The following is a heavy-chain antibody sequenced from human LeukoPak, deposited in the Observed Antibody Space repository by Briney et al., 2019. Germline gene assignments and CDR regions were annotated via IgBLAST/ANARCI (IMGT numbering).Heavy chain of an antibody. CDR1: GFTSDDYT. D-gene: IGHD4-17*01. J-gene: IGHJ4*02. CDR2: ISWDGGST. CDR3: AKDMSRGTYAAYYFDF. V-gene: IGHV3-43*01. Sequence: PGGSLRLSCAASGFTSDDYTMHWVRQAPGKGLEWVSLISWDGGSTYYADSVKGRFTISRDNSKNSLYLQMNSLRPEDTALYYCAKDMSRGTYAAYYFDFWGRGTLVTFSS.